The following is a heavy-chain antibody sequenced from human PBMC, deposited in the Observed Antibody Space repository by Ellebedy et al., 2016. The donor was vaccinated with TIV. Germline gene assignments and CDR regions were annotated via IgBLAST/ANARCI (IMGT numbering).Heavy chain of an antibody. D-gene: IGHD5-12*01. J-gene: IGHJ4*02. CDR2: IYYSGTT. CDR3: ARQDRGPLNLVATYNFDY. V-gene: IGHV4-39*01. CDR1: GGSISSSSYH. Sequence: PSETLSLTCTVSGGSISSSSYHWAWIRLPPGKGLEWIGSIYYSGTTYYSPSLDSRVTISTDTSKNQFALKLSSVTAADTAVYYCARQDRGPLNLVATYNFDYWGQGTLVTVSS.